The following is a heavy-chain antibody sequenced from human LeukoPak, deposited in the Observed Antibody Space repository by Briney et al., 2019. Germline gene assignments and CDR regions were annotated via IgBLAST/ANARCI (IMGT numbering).Heavy chain of an antibody. V-gene: IGHV4-34*01. Sequence: SETPSLTCAVYGGSFSGYYWSWIRQPPGKGLEWIGEINHSGSTNYNPSLKSRVTISVDTSKNQFSLKLSSVTAADTAVYYCARVGSWYKYNWFDPWGQGTLVTVSS. D-gene: IGHD6-13*01. J-gene: IGHJ5*02. CDR1: GGSFSGYY. CDR3: ARVGSWYKYNWFDP. CDR2: INHSGST.